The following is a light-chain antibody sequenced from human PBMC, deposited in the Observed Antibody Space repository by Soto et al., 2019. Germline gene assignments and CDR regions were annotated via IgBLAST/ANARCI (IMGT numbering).Light chain of an antibody. CDR2: DAF. CDR3: QQYDDRPLT. J-gene: IGKJ4*01. Sequence: DIQMTQSPSSLSASVGDRITITCQASQDITNYLNWYQQKAGKAPKLLIYDAFNLERGVPSRFSASRSGTKYTLTISSLQPEDFATYYCQQYDDRPLTFGGGTKVEI. CDR1: QDITNY. V-gene: IGKV1-33*01.